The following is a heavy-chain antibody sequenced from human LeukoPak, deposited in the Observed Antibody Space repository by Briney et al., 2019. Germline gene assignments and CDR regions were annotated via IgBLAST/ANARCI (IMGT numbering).Heavy chain of an antibody. CDR1: GFTFSSYA. D-gene: IGHD2-8*02. CDR3: ASLLVEYFDY. Sequence: GGSLRLSCAASGFTFSSYAMSWVRQLPGKGLEWVANIKQDGSEKYYVDSVKGRFTISRDNAKNSLYLQMNSLRAEDTAVYYCASLLVEYFDYWGQGTLVTVSS. CDR2: IKQDGSEK. J-gene: IGHJ4*02. V-gene: IGHV3-7*01.